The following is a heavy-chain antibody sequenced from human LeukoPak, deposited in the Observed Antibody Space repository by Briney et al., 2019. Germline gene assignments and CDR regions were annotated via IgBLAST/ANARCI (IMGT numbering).Heavy chain of an antibody. Sequence: ASVKVSCKASGYTFTGYYMHWVRQAPGQGLEWMGWNNPNSGGTNYAQKFQGRVTMTRDTSISTAYMELSRLRSDDTAVYYCARDQSSGWYLDWGSGLHFDYWGQGTLVTVSS. V-gene: IGHV1-2*02. D-gene: IGHD6-19*01. CDR1: GYTFTGYY. J-gene: IGHJ4*02. CDR3: ARDQSSGWYLDWGSGLHFDY. CDR2: NNPNSGGT.